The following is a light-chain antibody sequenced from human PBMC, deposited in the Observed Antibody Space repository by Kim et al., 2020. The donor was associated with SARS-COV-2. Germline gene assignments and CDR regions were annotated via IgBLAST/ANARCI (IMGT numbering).Light chain of an antibody. CDR3: QQRSNWPPLLT. J-gene: IGKJ4*01. Sequence: PGERATLSCRASQSVSCYLVWYQQKPGQAPRLLIYDASNRATGIPARFSGSGSGTDFTLTISSLEPEDFAVYYCQQRSNWPPLLTFGGGTKVDIK. V-gene: IGKV3-11*01. CDR2: DAS. CDR1: QSVSCY.